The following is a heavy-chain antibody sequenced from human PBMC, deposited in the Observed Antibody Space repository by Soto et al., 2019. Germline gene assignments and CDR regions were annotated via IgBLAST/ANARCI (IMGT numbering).Heavy chain of an antibody. D-gene: IGHD6-13*01. CDR1: GGSINSSSYY. Sequence: SETLSLTCTVSGGSINSSSYYWGWIRQPPGKGLEWIGSIYYSGSTYYNPSLKSRVTISVDTSKNQFSLKLSSVTAADTAVYYCARLVRWQQLAQYYFDYWGQGTLVTVSS. J-gene: IGHJ4*02. CDR2: IYYSGST. CDR3: ARLVRWQQLAQYYFDY. V-gene: IGHV4-39*01.